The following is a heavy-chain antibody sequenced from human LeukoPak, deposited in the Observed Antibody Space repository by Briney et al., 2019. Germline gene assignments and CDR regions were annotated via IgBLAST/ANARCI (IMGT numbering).Heavy chain of an antibody. D-gene: IGHD1-26*01. V-gene: IGHV4-39*01. CDR3: ARVGIVGATLGY. CDR1: GFSISSSSYY. Sequence: WGTLSLSCTASGFSISSSSYYWGRLGPPPGMGLVWIGRIDYSGRTYYNPSLKRRVTISVDTSKNQFSLKLSSVTAADTAVYYCARVGIVGATLGYWGQGTLVTVSS. J-gene: IGHJ4*02. CDR2: IDYSGRT.